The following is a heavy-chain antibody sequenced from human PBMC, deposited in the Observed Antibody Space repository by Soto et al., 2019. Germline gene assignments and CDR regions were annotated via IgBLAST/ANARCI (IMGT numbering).Heavy chain of an antibody. V-gene: IGHV5-10-1*01. CDR3: ARRTPYYYASSGYSDY. D-gene: IGHD3-22*01. Sequence: GESLKISCKGSGYSFTTYWIIRVRQMPGKGLEWMGRIDPSDSYANYSPSVQGHVTFSSDKSISTAYLQWNSLTASDTAMYYCARRTPYYYASSGYSDYWGQGTPVTVSS. CDR2: IDPSDSYA. J-gene: IGHJ4*02. CDR1: GYSFTTYW.